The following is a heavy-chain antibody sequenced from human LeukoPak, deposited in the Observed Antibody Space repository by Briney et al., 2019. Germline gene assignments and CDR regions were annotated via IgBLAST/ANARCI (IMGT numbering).Heavy chain of an antibody. CDR1: GFTFSSYG. D-gene: IGHD4-11*01. CDR2: ISYDGSNK. Sequence: PGGSLRLSCAASGFTFSSYGMHWVRQAPGKGLEWVAVISYDGSNKYYADSVKGRFTISGDNSKNTLYLQMNSLRAEDTAVYYCARDRVGVTTAGIPLSAFDIWGQGTMVTVSS. J-gene: IGHJ3*02. CDR3: ARDRVGVTTAGIPLSAFDI. V-gene: IGHV3-30*19.